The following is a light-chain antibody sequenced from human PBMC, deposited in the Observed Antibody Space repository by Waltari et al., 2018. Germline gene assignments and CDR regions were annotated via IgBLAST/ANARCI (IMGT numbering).Light chain of an antibody. Sequence: AMQSKNDVLNGYQQTPGKPPKLLIDAASNLRRWVPSRFSGSGSGTEFTLTISSLQPEDFATYFCQQSHSIPLTFGGGTKVEI. CDR2: AAS. CDR3: QQSHSIPLT. CDR1: QSKNDV. J-gene: IGKJ4*01. V-gene: IGKV1-39*01.